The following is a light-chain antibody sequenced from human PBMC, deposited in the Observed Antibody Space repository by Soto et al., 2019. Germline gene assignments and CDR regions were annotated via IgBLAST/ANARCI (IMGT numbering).Light chain of an antibody. V-gene: IGKV1-27*01. Sequence: DIQMTQSPSSLSASVGDRVTITCRASQGISNYLTWYQHKPGKAPKLLIYAASTLQSGVPSRFSGSGSGTDFTLTISSLQPEDVATYYCQKYNSAPQFTFGPGTKVDIK. CDR2: AAS. CDR1: QGISNY. CDR3: QKYNSAPQFT. J-gene: IGKJ3*01.